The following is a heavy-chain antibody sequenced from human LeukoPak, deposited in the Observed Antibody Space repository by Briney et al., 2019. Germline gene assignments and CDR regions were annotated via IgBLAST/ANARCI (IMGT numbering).Heavy chain of an antibody. J-gene: IGHJ6*02. CDR2: IYYSGST. CDR3: ARGSFGYYYGMDV. Sequence: KASETLSLTCTVSGGSISSSSYYWGWIRQSPGKGLEWIGSIYYSGSTYYNPSLKSRVTISVDTSKNQFSLKLSSVTAADTAVYYCARGSFGYYYGMDVWGQGTTVTVSS. V-gene: IGHV4-39*01. CDR1: GGSISSSSYY. D-gene: IGHD3-10*01.